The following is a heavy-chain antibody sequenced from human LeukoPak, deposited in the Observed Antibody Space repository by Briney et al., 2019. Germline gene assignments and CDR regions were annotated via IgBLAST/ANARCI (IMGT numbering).Heavy chain of an antibody. J-gene: IGHJ6*04. V-gene: IGHV4-31*03. CDR1: GGSISNGGYY. D-gene: IGHD1-20*01. Sequence: SQTLSLTCTVSGGSISNGGYYWSWLRPRPGKGLEWVEYFYYSGSTYYNPSLKSRVTLSVDTSKIQFSLKLSSVTAADTSVYYCARYGRANWRGYYYGMAVCGKGTPVTVSS. CDR2: FYYSGST. CDR3: ARYGRANWRGYYYGMAV.